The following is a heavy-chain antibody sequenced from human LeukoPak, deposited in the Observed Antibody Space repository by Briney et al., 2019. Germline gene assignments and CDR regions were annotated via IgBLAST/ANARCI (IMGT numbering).Heavy chain of an antibody. CDR3: TRDLRYCTNTNCFSKASRLGY. CDR2: INPSGGSA. Sequence: GASVKVSCKASGYTFTSYFIHWVRQAPGQGLEWMGIINPSGGSARYAREFQGRVTMTRDMSTRTVYMELSSLRSEDTAAYYCTRDLRYCTNTNCFSKASRLGYWGQGTLVTVSS. D-gene: IGHD2-2*01. V-gene: IGHV1-46*01. CDR1: GYTFTSYF. J-gene: IGHJ4*02.